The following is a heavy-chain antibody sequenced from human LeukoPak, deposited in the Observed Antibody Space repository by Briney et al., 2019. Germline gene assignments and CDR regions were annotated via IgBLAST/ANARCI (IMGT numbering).Heavy chain of an antibody. V-gene: IGHV4-34*01. CDR2: ITVGGGT. J-gene: IGHJ4*02. Sequence: PSETLSLTCSVSGASVTDYYWTWIRQAPGEGPEWIGEITVGGGTYYNPSLKSRVSMSTDTSTSQFSLNLNSVTAADTATYYCATGLHSARLRYWGQGALVTVSS. CDR1: GASVTDYY. CDR3: ATGLHSARLRY.